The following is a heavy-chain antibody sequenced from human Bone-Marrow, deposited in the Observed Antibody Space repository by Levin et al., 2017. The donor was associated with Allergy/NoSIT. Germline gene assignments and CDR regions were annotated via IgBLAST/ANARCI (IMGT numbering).Heavy chain of an antibody. J-gene: IGHJ4*02. Sequence: SVKVSCQASGGTFATYSIYWVRQAPGQGLEWVGGVIPFVGTSNYSPKFQGRVTITADKATRTTYMDMSSLRFEDTAMYYCAVGERVGYDHWGQGTLLSVSS. D-gene: IGHD3-16*01. CDR2: VIPFVGTS. V-gene: IGHV1-69*06. CDR1: GGTFATYS. CDR3: AVGERVGYDH.